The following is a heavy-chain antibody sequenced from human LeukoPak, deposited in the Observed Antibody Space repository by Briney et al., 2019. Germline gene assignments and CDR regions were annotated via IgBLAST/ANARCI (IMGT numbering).Heavy chain of an antibody. D-gene: IGHD3-16*01. J-gene: IGHJ6*02. CDR2: ISAYNGNT. CDR3: ARALALRGEYYYYYGMDV. CDR1: GYTLTSYG. Sequence: GASVNVSFKASGYTLTSYGISWVRQAPGQGLEWMGWISAYNGNTNYAQKLQGRVTMTTDTSTSTAYMELRSLRSDDTAVYYCARALALRGEYYYYYGMDVWGQGTTVTVSS. V-gene: IGHV1-18*01.